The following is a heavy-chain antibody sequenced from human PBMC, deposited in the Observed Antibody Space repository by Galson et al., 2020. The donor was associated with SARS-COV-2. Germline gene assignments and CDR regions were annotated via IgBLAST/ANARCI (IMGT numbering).Heavy chain of an antibody. D-gene: IGHD3-16*01. CDR2: INVNSGAA. V-gene: IGHV1-2*06. J-gene: IGHJ4*02. CDR3: ARDSHSGWGRNQLDY. CDR1: GYTFAAYY. Sequence: ASVKVSCKASGYTFAAYYVHWVRQAPGQGLEWMGRINVNSGAANYAQKFQGRVTMIRDTSINTAYMEMSGLSSDDTAVYFCARDSHSGWGRNQLDYWSQGTLVTVS.